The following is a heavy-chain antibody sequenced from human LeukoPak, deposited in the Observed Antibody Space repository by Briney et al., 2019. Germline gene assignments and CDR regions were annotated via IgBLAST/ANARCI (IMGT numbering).Heavy chain of an antibody. D-gene: IGHD5-12*01. CDR3: ARGSGYGSLYYYGMDV. J-gene: IGHJ6*02. CDR2: IYSGGST. V-gene: IGHV3-53*04. Sequence: GGSLRLSCAASGFTVSSNYMSWVRQAPGKGLEWVSVIYSGGSTYYADSVKGRFTISRHNSKNTLYLQMNSLRAEDTAVYYCARGSGYGSLYYYGMDVWGQGTTVTVSS. CDR1: GFTVSSNY.